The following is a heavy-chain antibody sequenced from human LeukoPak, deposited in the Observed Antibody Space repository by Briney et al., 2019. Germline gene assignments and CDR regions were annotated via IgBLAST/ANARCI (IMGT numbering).Heavy chain of an antibody. D-gene: IGHD3-22*01. J-gene: IGHJ3*02. CDR2: IYYSGST. V-gene: IGHV4-39*01. Sequence: TSETLSLTCTVSGGSISSSSYSWGWIRQPPGKGLEWIGSIYYSGSTYYNPSLKSRVTISVDTSKHQFSLKLSSVTAADTAVYYCARSELYYDSSGYRFDGAFDIWGQGTMVTVSS. CDR3: ARSELYYDSSGYRFDGAFDI. CDR1: GGSISSSSYS.